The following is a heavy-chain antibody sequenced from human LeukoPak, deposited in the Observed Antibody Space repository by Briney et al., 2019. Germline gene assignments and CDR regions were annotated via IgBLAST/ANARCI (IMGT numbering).Heavy chain of an antibody. CDR1: GFMFHDYA. D-gene: IGHD6-19*01. V-gene: IGHV3-43*02. CDR2: ISGDGGST. CDR3: ARESESSGWYDY. Sequence: GGALGLSCAAPGFMFHDYAIHWVRQAPGKGLEWVSLISGDGGSTFYADSVKGRFTISRDNSKNSLYLQMNSLRSDDTALYYCARESESSGWYDYWGQGTLVTVSS. J-gene: IGHJ4*02.